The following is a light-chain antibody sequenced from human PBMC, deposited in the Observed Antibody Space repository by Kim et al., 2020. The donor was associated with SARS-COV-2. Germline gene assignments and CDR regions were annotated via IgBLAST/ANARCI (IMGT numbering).Light chain of an antibody. Sequence: EPASISCRSSQSLLHSNGNNYFDWYLQKPGQSPQVVIYLGSNRASGVPERFSGSGSGTDFTLKISRVEAEDVGVYYCMQALQTPYTFGQGTKLEI. CDR3: MQALQTPYT. J-gene: IGKJ2*01. CDR2: LGS. V-gene: IGKV2-28*01. CDR1: QSLLHSNGNNY.